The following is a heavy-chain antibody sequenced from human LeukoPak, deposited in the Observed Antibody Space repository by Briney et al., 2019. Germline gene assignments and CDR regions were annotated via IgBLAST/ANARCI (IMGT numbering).Heavy chain of an antibody. D-gene: IGHD6-13*01. CDR1: GGSFSGYY. CDR2: INHSGST. CDR3: AIIPRAAAGPSARSPFHY. J-gene: IGHJ4*02. Sequence: KTSETLSLACAVYGGSFSGYYWSWIRQPPGKGLEWIGEINHSGSTNYNPSLKSRVTISVDTSKNQFSLKLSSVTAADTAVYYCAIIPRAAAGPSARSPFHYWGQGTLVTVSS. V-gene: IGHV4-34*01.